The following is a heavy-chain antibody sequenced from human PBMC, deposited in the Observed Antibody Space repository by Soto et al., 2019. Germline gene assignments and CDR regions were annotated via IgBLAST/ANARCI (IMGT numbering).Heavy chain of an antibody. D-gene: IGHD3-22*01. CDR1: GASISNTIYC. Sequence: SETRSPNRAFSGASISNTIYCWGWNRETPVKGLGWIGIVYYSGSTYYSPYLKSRVTISLDTSKNQFSLKLSFVTAADTAVYYCARLLRSSDISSYPVDVWGHGTTVTVSS. CDR2: VYYSGST. V-gene: IGHV4-39*01. CDR3: ARLLRSSDISSYPVDV. J-gene: IGHJ6*02.